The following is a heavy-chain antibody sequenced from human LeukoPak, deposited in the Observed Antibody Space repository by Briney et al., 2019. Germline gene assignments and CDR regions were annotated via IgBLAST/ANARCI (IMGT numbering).Heavy chain of an antibody. CDR3: VRQKKSHGNFDY. J-gene: IGHJ4*02. CDR2: VGIAADT. CDR1: GFTFSDHA. D-gene: IGHD1-26*01. Sequence: GGSLRLSCAASGFTFSDHAMHWVRQAPGKGLEWVSAVGIAADTFYPGSVKGRFTISRENAKNSLCLQMNSLRVEDTAVYYCVRQKKSHGNFDYWGQGTLVTVSS. V-gene: IGHV3-13*01.